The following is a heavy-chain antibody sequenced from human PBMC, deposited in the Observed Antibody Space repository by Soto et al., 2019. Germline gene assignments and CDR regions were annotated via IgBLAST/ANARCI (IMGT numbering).Heavy chain of an antibody. D-gene: IGHD3-16*02. CDR2: MNPNSGNT. V-gene: IGHV1-8*01. Sequence: ASVKVSCKASGYTFTSYDINWVRQATGQGLEWMGWMNPNSGNTGYAQKFQGRDTMTRNTSISTAYMELSSLRSEDTAVYYCAIEKTTYYDYIWGSYRIDPFDYWGQGTLVTVSS. J-gene: IGHJ4*02. CDR3: AIEKTTYYDYIWGSYRIDPFDY. CDR1: GYTFTSYD.